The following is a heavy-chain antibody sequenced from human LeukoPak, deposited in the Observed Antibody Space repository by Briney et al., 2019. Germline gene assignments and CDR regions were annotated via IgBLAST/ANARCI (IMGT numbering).Heavy chain of an antibody. V-gene: IGHV4-4*02. J-gene: IGHJ4*02. CDR1: GGSISSSDW. D-gene: IGHD3-10*01. CDR2: MHQSGII. CDR3: ASADYYRIDF. Sequence: KPSETLSLTCTVSGGSISSSDWWSWVRQPPGKGLEWIGEMHQSGIINYNPSLKSRVTMSLDKAKKQFSLKLSSVTAADTSVYFCASADYYRIDFWGQGTLVTVSS.